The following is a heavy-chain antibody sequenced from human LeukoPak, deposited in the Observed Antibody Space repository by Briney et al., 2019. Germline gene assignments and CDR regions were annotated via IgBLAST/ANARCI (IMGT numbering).Heavy chain of an antibody. J-gene: IGHJ6*02. D-gene: IGHD6-19*01. V-gene: IGHV3-30-3*01. CDR1: GFTFSSYA. CDR2: ISYDGSNK. Sequence: GGSLRLSCAASGFTFSSYAMHWVRQAPGKGLEWVAVISYDGSNKYYADSVKGRFTISRDNSKNTLYLQMNSLGAEDTAVYYRARTGYSSGWYAVYYYYYGMDVWGQGTTVTVSS. CDR3: ARTGYSSGWYAVYYYYYGMDV.